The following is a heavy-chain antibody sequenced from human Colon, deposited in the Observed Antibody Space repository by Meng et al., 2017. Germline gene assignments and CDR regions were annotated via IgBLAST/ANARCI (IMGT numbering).Heavy chain of an antibody. CDR3: AWGSGSYPPSYYYGKDV. Sequence: SVKVSCKASGGTFSSYAISWVRQAPGQGLEWMGGIIPIFGTANYAQKFQGRVTITTDESTSTAYMELSSLRSEDTAVYYCAWGSGSYPPSYYYGKDVWGQGTTVTVSS. V-gene: IGHV1-69*05. CDR2: IIPIFGTA. J-gene: IGHJ6*02. CDR1: GGTFSSYA. D-gene: IGHD3-10*01.